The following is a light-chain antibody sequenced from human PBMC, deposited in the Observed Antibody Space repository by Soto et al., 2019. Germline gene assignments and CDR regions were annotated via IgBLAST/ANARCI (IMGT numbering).Light chain of an antibody. J-gene: IGKJ4*01. Sequence: EIFLTQSPGTLSLSPGERATLSCRATQSVSSTYLACYQQKPGQAPRLLIYGASSRATGIPDRFSGSGSGTDFTLTISRLEPEDFAVYYCQHYGSLVLTFGGGTKVEIK. CDR1: QSVSSTY. CDR3: QHYGSLVLT. CDR2: GAS. V-gene: IGKV3-20*01.